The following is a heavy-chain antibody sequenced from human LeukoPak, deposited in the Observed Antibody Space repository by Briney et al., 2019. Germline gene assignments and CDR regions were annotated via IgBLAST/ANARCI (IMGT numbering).Heavy chain of an antibody. J-gene: IGHJ4*02. D-gene: IGHD4-17*01. CDR1: GGSFSGYY. CDR3: ARGLTTFNY. CDR2: INHSGST. Sequence: SETLSLACAVYGGSFSGYYWSWIRQPPGKGLEWIGEINHSGSTNYNPSLKSRVTISVDTSKNQFSLKLSSVTAADTAVYYCARGLTTFNYWGQGTLVTVSS. V-gene: IGHV4-34*01.